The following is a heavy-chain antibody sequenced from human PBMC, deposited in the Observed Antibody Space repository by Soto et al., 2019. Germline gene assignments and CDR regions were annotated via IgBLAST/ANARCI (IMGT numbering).Heavy chain of an antibody. Sequence: ASVKVSCKASGYTFTSYDINWVRQATGQGLEWMGWMNPNSGNTGYAQKLQGRVTMTRDTSISTAYMELSSLRSDDTAVYYCARDNGFGESDVWGQGTTVTVSS. CDR3: ARDNGFGESDV. CDR2: MNPNSGNT. V-gene: IGHV1-8*01. J-gene: IGHJ6*02. D-gene: IGHD3-10*01. CDR1: GYTFTSYD.